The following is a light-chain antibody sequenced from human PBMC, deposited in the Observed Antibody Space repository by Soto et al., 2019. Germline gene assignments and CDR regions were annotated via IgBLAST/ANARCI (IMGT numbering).Light chain of an antibody. V-gene: IGLV2-8*01. CDR2: EVN. CDR1: SSDVGGYNY. J-gene: IGLJ2*01. Sequence: QSALTQPPSASGSPGQSVTISCTGTSSDVGGYNYVSWYQQHPGKAPKVMIYEVNKRPSGVPDRFSGSKSGNTASLTVSGLQAEDEADYYFNSYAGSNNFVFGGGTKLTVL. CDR3: NSYAGSNNFV.